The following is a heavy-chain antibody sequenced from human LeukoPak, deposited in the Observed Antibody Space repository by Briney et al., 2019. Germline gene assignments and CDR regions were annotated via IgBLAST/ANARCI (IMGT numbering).Heavy chain of an antibody. D-gene: IGHD3-16*01. CDR3: AKDFYRLGEFDAFDN. V-gene: IGHV3-9*01. J-gene: IGHJ3*02. CDR1: GFTFDDYA. CDR2: ISWNSGRI. Sequence: PGRSLRLSCAASGFTFDDYAMHWVRQAPGKGLEWVSGISWNSGRIGYADSVKGRFTISRDNAKNSLYLQMNSLRVEDTASYYCAKDFYRLGEFDAFDNWGQGTMVTVSS.